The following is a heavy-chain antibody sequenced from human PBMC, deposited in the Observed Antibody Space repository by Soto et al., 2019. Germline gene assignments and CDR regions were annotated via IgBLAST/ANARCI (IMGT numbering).Heavy chain of an antibody. J-gene: IGHJ6*02. CDR2: ISGSGGNT. Sequence: EVQVVESGGGLAQPGGSLRLSCGASGFTFSAYYMHWVRQAPGKGPMWVSAISGSGGNTYYADSVKGRFTISRDNSKNTLYLQMNSLRAEDTAVYYCAKSKLGDFWPVGGDVWGQGTTVTVSS. D-gene: IGHD3-3*01. V-gene: IGHV3-23*04. CDR3: AKSKLGDFWPVGGDV. CDR1: GFTFSAYY.